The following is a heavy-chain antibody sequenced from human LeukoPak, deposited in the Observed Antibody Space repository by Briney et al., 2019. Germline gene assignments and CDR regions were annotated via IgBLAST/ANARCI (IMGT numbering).Heavy chain of an antibody. D-gene: IGHD2-2*01. CDR3: VSFYETY. CDR1: GNYW. J-gene: IGHJ4*02. V-gene: IGHV3-74*01. CDR2: INSDGSWT. Sequence: PGGSLRLSCAASGNYWMHWVRQAPGKGLVWVSHINSDGSWTGYADSVKGRFTIPKDNAKNMAYLHMNSLRVDDTAVYYCVSFYETYWGRGTLVTVSS.